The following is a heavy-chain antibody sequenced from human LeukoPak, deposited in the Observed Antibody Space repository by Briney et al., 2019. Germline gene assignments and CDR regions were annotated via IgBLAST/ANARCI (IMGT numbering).Heavy chain of an antibody. CDR1: GFIVSTNY. V-gene: IGHV3-53*01. Sequence: PGGSLRLSCAASGFIVSTNYLSWVRQAPGKGLEWVSVIYSGGSTYYTDSVKGRFTISRDNSKNTVYLQMNSLRAEDTAVYYCAREAVTGLDAFDIWGQGTMVTVSS. J-gene: IGHJ3*02. D-gene: IGHD1-1*01. CDR3: AREAVTGLDAFDI. CDR2: IYSGGST.